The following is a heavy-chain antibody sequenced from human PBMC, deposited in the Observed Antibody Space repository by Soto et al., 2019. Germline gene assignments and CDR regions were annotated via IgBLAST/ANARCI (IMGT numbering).Heavy chain of an antibody. Sequence: GGSLRLSCAASGFTFSSYAMHWVRQAPGKGLEWVAVISYDGSNKYYADSVKGRFTISRDNSKNTLYLQRNSLRAEDTAVYYCARDRVGVTMVRGVKKFYGMDVWGQGTTVTVSS. V-gene: IGHV3-30-3*01. D-gene: IGHD3-10*01. CDR2: ISYDGSNK. CDR1: GFTFSSYA. CDR3: ARDRVGVTMVRGVKKFYGMDV. J-gene: IGHJ6*02.